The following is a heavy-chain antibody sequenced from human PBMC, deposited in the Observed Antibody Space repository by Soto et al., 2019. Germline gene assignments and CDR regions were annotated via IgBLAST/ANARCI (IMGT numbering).Heavy chain of an antibody. CDR2: IYYSGST. CDR3: ARGVVVPAALDY. Sequence: SETLSLTCTVSGGSISSYYWSWIRQPPGKGLEWIGYIYYSGSTNYNPSLKSRVTISVDTSKNQFSLKLSSVTAADTAVYYCARGVVVPAALDYWGQGTLVTLSS. CDR1: GGSISSYY. D-gene: IGHD2-2*01. V-gene: IGHV4-59*01. J-gene: IGHJ4*02.